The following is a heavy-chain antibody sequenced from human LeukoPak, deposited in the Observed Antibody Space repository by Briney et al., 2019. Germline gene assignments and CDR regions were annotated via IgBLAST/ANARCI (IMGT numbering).Heavy chain of an antibody. J-gene: IGHJ6*02. CDR1: GFTFKTHA. Sequence: GGSLRLSCAASGFTFKTHAMSWVRQAPGKGLEWVSRIDDSGVIRTYADSVKGRFTISRDNSKMTLTLQMNSLRAEDTAVYYCAKRLKRNYYYHYAMDVWGQGTTVTVSS. D-gene: IGHD3-22*01. CDR3: AKRLKRNYYYHYAMDV. V-gene: IGHV3-23*01. CDR2: IDDSGVIR.